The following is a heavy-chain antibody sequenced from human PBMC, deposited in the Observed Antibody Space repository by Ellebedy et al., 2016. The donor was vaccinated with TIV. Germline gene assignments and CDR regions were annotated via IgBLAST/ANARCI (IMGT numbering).Heavy chain of an antibody. Sequence: MPSETLSLTCVVYGGSFSGYYWSWIRQPPGKGPEWIGEITHSGSTNYNPSLKSRVTISVDTSENQFSLKLSSVTAADTAVYYCARGGLTGYSSSWYKTECFQHWGQGTLVTVSS. CDR1: GGSFSGYY. CDR3: ARGGLTGYSSSWYKTECFQH. D-gene: IGHD6-13*01. V-gene: IGHV4-34*01. CDR2: ITHSGST. J-gene: IGHJ1*01.